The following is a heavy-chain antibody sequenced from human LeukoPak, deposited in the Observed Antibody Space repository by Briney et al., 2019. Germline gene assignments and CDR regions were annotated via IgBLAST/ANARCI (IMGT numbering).Heavy chain of an antibody. CDR1: GFTFSIYW. V-gene: IGHV3-7*05. J-gene: IGHJ6*02. D-gene: IGHD1-14*01. Sequence: GSLRLSCAASGFTFSIYWMSWVRQAPGKGLEWVANIKQDGSEKYYVDSVKGRFAISRDNVKNSPYLQMNSLRAEDTALYYCARGIPDDYYGMDVWGQGTTVTVSS. CDR3: ARGIPDDYYGMDV. CDR2: IKQDGSEK.